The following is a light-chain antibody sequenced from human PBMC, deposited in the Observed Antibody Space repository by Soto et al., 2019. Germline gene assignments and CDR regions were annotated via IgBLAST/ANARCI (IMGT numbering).Light chain of an antibody. CDR3: QQYDNWPPYT. CDR1: QSINKN. V-gene: IGKV3-15*01. J-gene: IGKJ5*01. Sequence: DIVMPQSPDSLAVSLGERSTLSCSASQSINKNLAWYQQKPGRAPRLLIYGVSTGASGIPARFSGSGSETEFTLTISSLQSEDFAVYYCQQYDNWPPYTFGQGTRLEIK. CDR2: GVS.